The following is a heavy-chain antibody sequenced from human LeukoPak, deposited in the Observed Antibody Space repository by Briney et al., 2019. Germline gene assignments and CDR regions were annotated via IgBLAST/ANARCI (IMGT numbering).Heavy chain of an antibody. V-gene: IGHV3-23*01. CDR1: GFTFSSYA. CDR2: ISGSGTNT. CDR3: AKSFGPVIAAAGTGAD. D-gene: IGHD6-13*01. Sequence: GGSLRLSCAASGFTFSSYAMNWVRQAPGKGLEWVSIISGSGTNTYYADSVKGRFTISRDNSKNTLYLQMNSLRAEDTAVYYCAKSFGPVIAAAGTGADWGQGTLVTVSS. J-gene: IGHJ4*02.